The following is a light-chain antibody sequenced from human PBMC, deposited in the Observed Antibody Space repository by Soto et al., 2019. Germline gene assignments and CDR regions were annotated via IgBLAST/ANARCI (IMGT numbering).Light chain of an antibody. CDR3: AAWVDSLNGLV. CDR1: SSNIGPNA. CDR2: NNN. V-gene: IGLV1-44*01. J-gene: IGLJ1*01. Sequence: QSVLTQPPSASGTPGQKVTISCSGSSSNIGPNAVNWYQQLPGTAPKLLLYNNNQRPSGVSDRFSGSKSGTSASLAIRGLQSDDEADYHCAAWVDSLNGLVFGTGTKLTVL.